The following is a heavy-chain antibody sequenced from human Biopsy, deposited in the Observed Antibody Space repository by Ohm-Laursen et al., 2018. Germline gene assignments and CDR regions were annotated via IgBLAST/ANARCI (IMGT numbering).Heavy chain of an antibody. V-gene: IGHV3-53*01. CDR1: GFTVSTTY. CDR3: VRGRDY. Sequence: SLRLSCAAPGFTVSTTYMSWVRQAPGKGLEWVSIIYFDGNTYYTDSSKGRFTISRDNSKNALYLQMNSLRPADTAKYYCVRGRDYWGQGTLVTVSS. CDR2: IYFDGNT. J-gene: IGHJ4*02.